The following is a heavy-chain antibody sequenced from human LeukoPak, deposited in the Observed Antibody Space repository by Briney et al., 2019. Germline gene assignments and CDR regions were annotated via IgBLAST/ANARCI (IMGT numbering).Heavy chain of an antibody. Sequence: PSETLSLTRTVSGGSISSYYWSWIRQPAGKGLEWIGRIYTSGSTNYNPSLKSRVTMSVDTSKNQFSLKLSSVTAADTAVYYCARDRWHYDSSGTEDWGQGTLVTVSS. V-gene: IGHV4-4*07. D-gene: IGHD3-22*01. CDR3: ARDRWHYDSSGTED. J-gene: IGHJ4*02. CDR1: GGSISSYY. CDR2: IYTSGST.